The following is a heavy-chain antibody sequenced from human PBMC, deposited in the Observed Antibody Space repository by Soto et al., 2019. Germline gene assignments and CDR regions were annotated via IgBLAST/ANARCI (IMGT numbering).Heavy chain of an antibody. CDR3: ASHDFWSGYYPRDTYYYYYGMDV. J-gene: IGHJ6*02. Sequence: QVQLVQSGAEVKKPGSSVKVSCKASGGTFSSYAISWVRQAPGQGLEWMGGIIPIFGTANYAQKFQGRVTITADKSTSTAYMELSSLRSEDTAVYYCASHDFWSGYYPRDTYYYYYGMDVWGQGTTVTISS. CDR1: GGTFSSYA. V-gene: IGHV1-69*06. D-gene: IGHD3-3*01. CDR2: IIPIFGTA.